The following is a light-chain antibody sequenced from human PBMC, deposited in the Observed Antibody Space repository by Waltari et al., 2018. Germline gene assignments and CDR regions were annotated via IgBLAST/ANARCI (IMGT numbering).Light chain of an antibody. V-gene: IGKV3-15*01. J-gene: IGKJ3*01. CDR3: QQYYSWRYT. CDR1: QSVSIK. CDR2: GGS. Sequence: EIVMTQSPVTLSVSPGERATLSCRASQSVSIKLAWYQQRPGQAPRLLMYGGSTRVTGIPGRFSGSGAGTEFTLTISSLQSEDFAVYYCQQYYSWRYTFGPGTKVDFK.